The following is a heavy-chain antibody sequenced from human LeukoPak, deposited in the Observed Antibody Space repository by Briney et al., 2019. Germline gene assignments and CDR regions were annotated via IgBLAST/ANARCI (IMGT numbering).Heavy chain of an antibody. CDR1: GGSISSSSYY. V-gene: IGHV4-39*07. J-gene: IGHJ4*02. Sequence: SETLSLTCTVSGGSISSSSYYWGWIRQPPGKGLEWIGSIYYSGSTYYNPSLKSRVTISVDTSKNQFSLKLSSVTAADTAVYYCARGGPYSSSSFDYWGQGTLVTVSS. D-gene: IGHD6-6*01. CDR2: IYYSGST. CDR3: ARGGPYSSSSFDY.